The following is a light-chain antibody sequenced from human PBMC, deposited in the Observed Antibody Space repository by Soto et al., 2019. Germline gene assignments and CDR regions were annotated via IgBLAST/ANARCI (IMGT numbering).Light chain of an antibody. J-gene: IGKJ1*01. CDR3: QQSYSTPPT. V-gene: IGKV1-39*01. Sequence: DIQMTQSPSSLSASVGDRVTITCRASQSISSYLNWYQQKPGKAPKLLIYAASSLQSGVPSRFSGSVSGTDFTLTISSLQPEDVATYYCQQSYSTPPTFGQGTKVEIK. CDR2: AAS. CDR1: QSISSY.